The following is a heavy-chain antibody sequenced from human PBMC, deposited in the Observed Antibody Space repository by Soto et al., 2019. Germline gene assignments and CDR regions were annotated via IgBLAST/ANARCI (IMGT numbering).Heavy chain of an antibody. CDR2: IGAAGDT. Sequence: EVQLVESGGGLVQPGGSLRLSCAASGFTFSNYDMHWVRQVTGKGLEWVSAIGAAGDTYYPDSVKGRFTISRENAKNSLYLQMNSLRADDTAVYYCASGGWGSSWYEGGSRIDYWGQGALVTVSS. CDR3: ASGGWGSSWYEGGSRIDY. CDR1: GFTFSNYD. D-gene: IGHD6-13*01. V-gene: IGHV3-13*01. J-gene: IGHJ4*02.